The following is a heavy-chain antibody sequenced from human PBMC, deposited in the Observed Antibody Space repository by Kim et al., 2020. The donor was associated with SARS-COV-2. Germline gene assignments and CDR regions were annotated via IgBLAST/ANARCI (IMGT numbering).Heavy chain of an antibody. D-gene: IGHD1-26*01. V-gene: IGHV3-48*02. CDR3: ARKDRVQGVGAPFFDY. Sequence: SVKRRFTISRDNAKNSLYLQMNSLRDEDTAVYYCARKDRVQGVGAPFFDYWGQGTLVTVSS. J-gene: IGHJ4*02.